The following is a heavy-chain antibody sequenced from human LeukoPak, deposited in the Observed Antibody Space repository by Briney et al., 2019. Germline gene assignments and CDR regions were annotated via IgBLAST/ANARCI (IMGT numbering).Heavy chain of an antibody. Sequence: SETLSLTCTVSGGSLSSYYSSWIRQPPGKGLEWIGYIYYSGSTNYNPSLKSRVTISVDTSKNQFSLKLSSVTAADTAVYYCARDPLGDDIPSWGQGTLVTVSS. J-gene: IGHJ4*02. CDR3: ARDPLGDDIPS. V-gene: IGHV4-59*01. CDR2: IYYSGST. CDR1: GGSLSSYY. D-gene: IGHD3-22*01.